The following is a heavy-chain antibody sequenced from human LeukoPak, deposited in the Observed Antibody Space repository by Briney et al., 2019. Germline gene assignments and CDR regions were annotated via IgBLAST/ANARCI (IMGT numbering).Heavy chain of an antibody. D-gene: IGHD2-2*01. CDR2: ISAYNGNT. CDR3: AYSCSSTSCPLDY. CDR1: GYSFTSYG. Sequence: ASVKVSCKASGYSFTSYGVSWVRQAPGQGLEWMGWISAYNGNTNYAQKLQGRVTMTTDTSTSTAYMELRSLRSDDTAVYYCAYSCSSTSCPLDYWGQGTLVTVSS. J-gene: IGHJ4*02. V-gene: IGHV1-18*01.